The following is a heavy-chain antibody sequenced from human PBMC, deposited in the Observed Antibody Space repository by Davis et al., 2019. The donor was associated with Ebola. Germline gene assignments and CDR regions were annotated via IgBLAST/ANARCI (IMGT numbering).Heavy chain of an antibody. J-gene: IGHJ5*02. CDR2: ISYDGSNK. Sequence: PGGSLRLSCAASGFTFSSSGMHWVRQAPGKGLEWVAVISYDGSNKYYADSVKGRFTISRDNSKNTLYLQMNSLRAEDTAVYYCSGLGASSGWYLPWGQGTLVTVSS. V-gene: IGHV3-30*03. CDR1: GFTFSSSG. CDR3: SGLGASSGWYLP. D-gene: IGHD6-19*01.